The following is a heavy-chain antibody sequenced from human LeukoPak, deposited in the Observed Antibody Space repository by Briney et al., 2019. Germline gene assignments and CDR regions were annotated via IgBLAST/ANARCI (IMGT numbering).Heavy chain of an antibody. CDR1: GFTFSSYA. CDR2: ISGSGGST. CDR3: AKVGEWPRPALENYFDY. Sequence: GGSLRLSCAASGFTFSSYAMSWVRQAPGKGLEWVSAISGSGGSTYYADSVKGRFTISRDNSKNTLYLQMNSLRAEDTAVYYCAKVGEWPRPALENYFDYWGQGTLVTVSS. D-gene: IGHD5-12*01. V-gene: IGHV3-23*01. J-gene: IGHJ4*02.